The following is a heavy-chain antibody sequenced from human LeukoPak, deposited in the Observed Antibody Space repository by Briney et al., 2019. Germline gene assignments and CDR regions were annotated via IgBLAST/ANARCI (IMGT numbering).Heavy chain of an antibody. CDR2: IKQDGSEK. Sequence: GGSLRLSCAASGFTFSSYWMSWVRQAPGKGLEGVANIKQDGSEKYYVDSVKGRFTISRDNAKNSLYLQMNSLRAEDTAVYYCARDLTMVRGVTFDYWGQGTLVTVSS. CDR1: GFTFSSYW. J-gene: IGHJ4*02. D-gene: IGHD3-10*01. V-gene: IGHV3-7*01. CDR3: ARDLTMVRGVTFDY.